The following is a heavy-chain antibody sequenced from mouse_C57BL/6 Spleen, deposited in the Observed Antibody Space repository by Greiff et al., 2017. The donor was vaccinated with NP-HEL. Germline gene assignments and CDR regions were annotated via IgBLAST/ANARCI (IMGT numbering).Heavy chain of an antibody. CDR2: IHPNSGST. Sequence: QVQLQQPGAELVKPGASVKLSCKASGYTFTSYWMHWVKQRPGQGLEWIGMIHPNSGSTNYNEKFKSKATLTADKSSSTAYMQLSSLTSEDSAVYYCASKEYSNPLAMDYWGQGTSVTVSS. D-gene: IGHD2-5*01. CDR3: ASKEYSNPLAMDY. J-gene: IGHJ4*01. V-gene: IGHV1-64*01. CDR1: GYTFTSYW.